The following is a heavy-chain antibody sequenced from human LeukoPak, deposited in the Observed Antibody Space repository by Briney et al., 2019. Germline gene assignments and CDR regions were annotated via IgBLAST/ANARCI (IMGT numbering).Heavy chain of an antibody. J-gene: IGHJ6*02. CDR3: VRDDNYGSGRGEFHGMDV. Sequence: GGSLRLSCAVSGFSVSGYWMTWVRQAPGKGLEWVANIKQDGSEKNYVDSVKGRFTISRDNAENSLFLQMNSLRAEDTAVYYCVRDDNYGSGRGEFHGMDVWGQGTTVTVSS. CDR1: GFSVSGYW. D-gene: IGHD3-10*01. V-gene: IGHV3-7*01. CDR2: IKQDGSEK.